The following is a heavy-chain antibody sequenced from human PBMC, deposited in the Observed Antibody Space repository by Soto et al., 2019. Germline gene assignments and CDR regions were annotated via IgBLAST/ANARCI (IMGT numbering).Heavy chain of an antibody. V-gene: IGHV3-23*01. CDR3: VKVYWKGVV. J-gene: IGHJ6*02. CDR1: GFTFSTYA. Sequence: EVQLLESGGGLVQPGGSLRLSCAASGFTFSTYAMNWVRQAPGNGLEWVSAISGSGGSIHYADSVTGRSTTSRDNSKNTLYLQMNSLRDEDTAVYHCVKVYWKGVVWGQGTTVTVSS. D-gene: IGHD2-8*02. CDR2: ISGSGGSI.